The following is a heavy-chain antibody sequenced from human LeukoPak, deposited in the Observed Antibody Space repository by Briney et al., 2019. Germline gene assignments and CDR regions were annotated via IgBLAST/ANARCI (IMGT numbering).Heavy chain of an antibody. J-gene: IGHJ5*02. V-gene: IGHV1-69*13. CDR1: GGTFSSDA. CDR2: IIPIFGTA. CDR3: ARGTPPAGFDP. Sequence: SVKVSCKASGGTFSSDAISGVRHAPGLGLEWMGGIIPIFGTANYAQKFQGRITITAAETTSTAYMERSSLGAEDTAVYYCARGTPPAGFDPWGQGTLVTVSS.